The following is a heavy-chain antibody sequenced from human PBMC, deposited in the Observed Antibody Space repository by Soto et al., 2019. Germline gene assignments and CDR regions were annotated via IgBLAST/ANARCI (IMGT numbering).Heavy chain of an antibody. V-gene: IGHV3-48*01. CDR3: ARDQNYAFDI. Sequence: EVQLVESGGGLVQPGASLRLSCAASGFTFSSYSMNWVHQAPGKGLEWLSYISGSGGSYADSVKGRFTISRDNAKNSLYLQMNSLTAEDTAVYYCARDQNYAFDIWGQGTLVTVSS. J-gene: IGHJ3*02. CDR1: GFTFSSYS. CDR2: ISGSGG.